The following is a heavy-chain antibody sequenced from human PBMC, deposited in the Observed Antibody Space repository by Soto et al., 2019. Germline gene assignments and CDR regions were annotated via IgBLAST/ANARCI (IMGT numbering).Heavy chain of an antibody. D-gene: IGHD5-12*01. CDR2: ISGSGGAT. J-gene: IGHJ4*02. CDR1: GFTFSSHA. CDR3: AKDPWMATNGWTWGFEY. V-gene: IGHV3-23*01. Sequence: HPGGSLRLSCAASGFTFSSHAMSLVRQAPGEGLEWVSRISGSGGATYYADSVKGRFTISRDNSKNTLYLQMNSLRGEDTAIYYCAKDPWMATNGWTWGFEYWGQGNLVAVSS.